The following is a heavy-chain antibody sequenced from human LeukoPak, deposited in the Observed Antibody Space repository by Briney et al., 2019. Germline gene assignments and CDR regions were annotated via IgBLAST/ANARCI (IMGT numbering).Heavy chain of an antibody. J-gene: IGHJ5*02. D-gene: IGHD1-14*01. Sequence: SQTLSLIRSVSGDSISSGGFYWHWIRQHPEKGLEWIGYIYSTGTTYYNPSLTSRLTMSLDTSKNQFSLKVTSVTAADTAVYFCARDRPDTTSPTTVGRFDPWGQGTLVTVSS. CDR3: ARDRPDTTSPTTVGRFDP. CDR1: GDSISSGGFY. CDR2: IYSTGTT. V-gene: IGHV4-31*03.